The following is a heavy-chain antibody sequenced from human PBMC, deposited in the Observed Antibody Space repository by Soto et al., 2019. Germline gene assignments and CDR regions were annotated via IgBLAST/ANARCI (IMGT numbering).Heavy chain of an antibody. Sequence: ASVKVSCKASGFTFPSSAVQWVRQARGQRLEWIGWIVVGSGNTNSAQKFQERVTFTRDMSTSTVYMELSSLIFEDTAVYYCAADDMTTFIWGQGTLVTVSS. J-gene: IGHJ4*02. CDR1: GFTFPSSA. V-gene: IGHV1-58*01. CDR2: IVVGSGNT. CDR3: AADDMTTFI. D-gene: IGHD1-1*01.